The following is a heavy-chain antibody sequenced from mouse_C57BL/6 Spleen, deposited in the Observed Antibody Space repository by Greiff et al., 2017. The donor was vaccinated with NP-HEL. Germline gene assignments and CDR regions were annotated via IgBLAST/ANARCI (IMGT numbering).Heavy chain of an antibody. CDR3: ARYHYGNYEGFDY. CDR2: INPNNGGT. D-gene: IGHD2-1*01. J-gene: IGHJ2*01. CDR1: GYTFTDYY. Sequence: EVQLQQSGPELVKPGASVKISCKASGYTFTDYYMNWVKQSHGKSLEWIGDINPNNGGTSYNQKFKGKATLTVDKSSSTAYMELRSLTSEDSAVYYCARYHYGNYEGFDYWGQGTTLTVSS. V-gene: IGHV1-26*01.